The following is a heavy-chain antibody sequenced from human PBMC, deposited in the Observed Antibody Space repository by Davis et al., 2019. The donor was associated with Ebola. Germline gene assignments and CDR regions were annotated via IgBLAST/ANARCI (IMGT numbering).Heavy chain of an antibody. Sequence: GSLRLSCTVSGGSISSYYWSWIRQPPGKGLEWIGYIYYSGSTYYNPSLKSRVTISVDTSKNQFSLKLSSVTAADTAVYYCARRRGRNCSGGSCYWDYWGQGTLVTVSS. D-gene: IGHD2-15*01. CDR2: IYYSGST. J-gene: IGHJ4*02. V-gene: IGHV4-59*04. CDR1: GGSISSYY. CDR3: ARRRGRNCSGGSCYWDY.